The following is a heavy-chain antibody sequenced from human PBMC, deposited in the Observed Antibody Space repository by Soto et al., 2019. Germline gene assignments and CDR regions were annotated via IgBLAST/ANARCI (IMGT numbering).Heavy chain of an antibody. D-gene: IGHD6-19*01. Sequence: SETLSLTCTVSGGSITSSYWSWIRRPPGKGLEWIAYIYYSGTTNYNPSLESRVTISIDTSKNQFSLRLTSVTAADTAVYYCARSVVHQWLVHDAFDVWGRGTLVTVSS. V-gene: IGHV4-59*01. CDR3: ARSVVHQWLVHDAFDV. J-gene: IGHJ3*01. CDR1: GGSITSSY. CDR2: IYYSGTT.